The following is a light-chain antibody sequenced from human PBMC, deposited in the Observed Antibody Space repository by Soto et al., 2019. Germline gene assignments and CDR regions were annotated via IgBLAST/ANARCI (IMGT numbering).Light chain of an antibody. J-gene: IGLJ3*02. CDR3: ETWDSNIHWV. CDR1: SGHSSYI. Sequence: QSVLTQSSSASASLGCSVKLTCTLSSGHSSYIIAWHQQQPGKAPRYLMKLEGSGSYNKGSGVPDRFSGSSSGADRYLTISNLQFEDEADYYCETWDSNIHWVFGGGTKVTVL. CDR2: LEGSGSY. V-gene: IGLV4-60*02.